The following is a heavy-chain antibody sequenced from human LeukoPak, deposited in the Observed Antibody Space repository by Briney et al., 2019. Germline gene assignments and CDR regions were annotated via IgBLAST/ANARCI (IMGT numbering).Heavy chain of an antibody. D-gene: IGHD3-10*01. Sequence: GGSLRLSCAASGFTFSSYAMRWVCQAPGKGLEWVSAISGSGGSTYYADSVKGRFTISRDNSKNTLYLQMNSLRAEDTAVYYCAKSKDYYGSGSYDDYWGQGTLVTVSS. CDR3: AKSKDYYGSGSYDDY. V-gene: IGHV3-23*01. J-gene: IGHJ4*02. CDR2: ISGSGGST. CDR1: GFTFSSYA.